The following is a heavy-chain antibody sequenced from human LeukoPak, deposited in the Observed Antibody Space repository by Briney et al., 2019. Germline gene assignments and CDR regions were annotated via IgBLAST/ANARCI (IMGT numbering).Heavy chain of an antibody. CDR1: GYSISDSH. CDR2: IIPILGIA. Sequence: GASVKVSCKAAGYSISDSHMHWVRQAPGQGLEWMGRIIPILGIANYAQKFQGRVTITADKSTSTAYMELSSLRSEDTAVYYCARPANYYYDSSGELDYWGQGTLVTVSS. J-gene: IGHJ4*02. V-gene: IGHV1-69*02. D-gene: IGHD3-22*01. CDR3: ARPANYYYDSSGELDY.